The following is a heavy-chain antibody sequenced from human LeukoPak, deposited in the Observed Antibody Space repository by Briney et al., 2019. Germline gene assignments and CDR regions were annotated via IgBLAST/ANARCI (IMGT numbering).Heavy chain of an antibody. Sequence: SETLSLTCTVSGGSISSGDYYWSWIRQPPGKGLEWIGYIYYSGSTYYNPSLKSRVTISVDTSKNQFSLKLSSVTAADTAVYYCARTRIRIRYCSGGSCHYYFDYWGQGTLVTVSS. V-gene: IGHV4-30-4*01. CDR2: IYYSGST. J-gene: IGHJ4*02. CDR3: ARTRIRIRYCSGGSCHYYFDY. D-gene: IGHD2-15*01. CDR1: GGSISSGDYY.